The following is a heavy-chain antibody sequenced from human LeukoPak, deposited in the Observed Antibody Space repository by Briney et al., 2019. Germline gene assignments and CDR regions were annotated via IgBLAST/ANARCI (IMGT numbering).Heavy chain of an antibody. Sequence: GGSLRLSCAASGFTFSSYGIHWVRQAPGKGLEWVAVISYDGSNTYYADSVKGRFTISRDNSKNTLYLQMSSLRAEDTAVYYCATDRGWRTSGYYLYYFEYWGQGTLVTYSS. CDR2: ISYDGSNT. CDR3: ATDRGWRTSGYYLYYFEY. V-gene: IGHV3-30*03. J-gene: IGHJ4*02. CDR1: GFTFSSYG. D-gene: IGHD3-3*01.